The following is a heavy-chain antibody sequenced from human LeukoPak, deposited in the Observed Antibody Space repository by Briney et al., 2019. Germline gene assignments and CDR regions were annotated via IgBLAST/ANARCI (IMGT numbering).Heavy chain of an antibody. CDR1: GFNFRSYE. CDR2: ISNTDETR. J-gene: IGHJ4*02. D-gene: IGHD6-19*01. V-gene: IGHV3-48*03. Sequence: GGSLRLSCAASGFNFRSYEMDWVRQAPGKGLEWVSYISNTDETRTYADSVKGRFTISRDNAKNSLHLEVNSLRAEDTAVYYCAREIVSAVAGNFDYWGQGTLVTVSS. CDR3: AREIVSAVAGNFDY.